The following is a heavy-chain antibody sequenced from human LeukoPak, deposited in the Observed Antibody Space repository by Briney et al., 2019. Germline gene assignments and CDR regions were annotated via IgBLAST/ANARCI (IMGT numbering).Heavy chain of an antibody. D-gene: IGHD6-19*01. Sequence: SETLSLTCTVSGGSISSYYWSWIRQPPGKGLEWIGYVYYSGSTDYNPSLKNRVTISVHTSKNQFSLNLSSVTAADAAVYYCARYSSGWTDAFDIWGRGTMVTVSS. V-gene: IGHV4-59*08. CDR3: ARYSSGWTDAFDI. J-gene: IGHJ3*02. CDR1: GGSISSYY. CDR2: VYYSGST.